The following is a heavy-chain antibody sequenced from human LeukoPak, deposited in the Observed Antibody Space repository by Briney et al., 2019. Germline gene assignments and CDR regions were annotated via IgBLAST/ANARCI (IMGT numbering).Heavy chain of an antibody. CDR3: ARQASNFDY. Sequence: ASVKVSCKASGGTFSSYAISWVRQAPGQGLEWMGRIIPILGIANYAQKFQGRVTMTRDTSISTAYMELSRLRSDDTAVYYCARQASNFDYWGQGTLVTVSS. V-gene: IGHV1-69*04. CDR1: GGTFSSYA. J-gene: IGHJ4*02. CDR2: IIPILGIA.